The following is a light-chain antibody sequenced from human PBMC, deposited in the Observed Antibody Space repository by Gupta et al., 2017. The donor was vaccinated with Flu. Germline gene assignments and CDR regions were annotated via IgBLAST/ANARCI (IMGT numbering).Light chain of an antibody. CDR3: GTWDSSLSAWV. J-gene: IGLJ3*02. CDR2: ENN. Sequence: SSSNIENNYVSWYQQFPGTAPELLIYENNKRPSGIPDRFSGSKSDTSATLGITGLQTGDEANYYCGTWDSSLSAWVFGGGTKVTVL. V-gene: IGLV1-51*02. CDR1: SSNIENNY.